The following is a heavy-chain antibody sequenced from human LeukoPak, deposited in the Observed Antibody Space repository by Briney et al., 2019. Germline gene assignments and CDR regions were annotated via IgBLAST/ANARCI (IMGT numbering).Heavy chain of an antibody. CDR3: AKDSSGWNNWFDP. Sequence: GGSLRLSCAASGFTFSSYGMHWVRQAPGKGLEWVAVISYDGSNKYYAGSVKGRFTISRDNSKNTLYLQMNSLRAEDTAVYYCAKDSSGWNNWFDPWGQGTLVTVSS. CDR2: ISYDGSNK. V-gene: IGHV3-30*18. CDR1: GFTFSSYG. D-gene: IGHD6-19*01. J-gene: IGHJ5*02.